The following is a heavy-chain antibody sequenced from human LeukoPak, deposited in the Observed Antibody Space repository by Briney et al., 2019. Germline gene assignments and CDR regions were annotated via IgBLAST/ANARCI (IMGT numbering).Heavy chain of an antibody. D-gene: IGHD1-26*01. Sequence: SETLSLTCTVSGGSISSSSYYWGWIRQPPGKGLEWIGSIYYSGSTYYNPSLKSRVTISVDTSKNQFSLKLSSVTAADTAVYYCARPGKGIGNAFDIWGQGTMVTVSS. CDR1: GGSISSSSYY. CDR3: ARPGKGIGNAFDI. CDR2: IYYSGST. J-gene: IGHJ3*02. V-gene: IGHV4-39*01.